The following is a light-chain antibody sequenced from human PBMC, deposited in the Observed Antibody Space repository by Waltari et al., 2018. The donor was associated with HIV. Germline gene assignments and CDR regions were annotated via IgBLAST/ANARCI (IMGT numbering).Light chain of an antibody. Sequence: QSALTQPASVPGPPGQSITISCTGTSSDVGAYNYVSLSQQQPGKAPKLLIYDVRPRPSGVSARFSGAKSGNTASLTISGLQAEDEGDYHCCSSAGGSTFVFGTGTRVTVL. CDR2: DVR. CDR1: SSDVGAYNY. CDR3: CSSAGGSTFV. V-gene: IGLV2-23*02. J-gene: IGLJ1*01.